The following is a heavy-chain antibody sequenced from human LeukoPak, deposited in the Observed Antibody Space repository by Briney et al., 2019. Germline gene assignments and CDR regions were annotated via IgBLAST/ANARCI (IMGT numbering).Heavy chain of an antibody. CDR3: VKDPMTTMTSHFDY. Sequence: GGSLRLSCSASGFTFSSYAMEWVRQVPGKGLEYVSGFSSNGGSTYYADSVKGRFTISRDNSKNTLYLQMSSLRAEDTAVYYCVKDPMTTMTSHFDYWGQGTLVTVSS. CDR2: FSSNGGST. D-gene: IGHD4-17*01. J-gene: IGHJ4*02. V-gene: IGHV3-64D*06. CDR1: GFTFSSYA.